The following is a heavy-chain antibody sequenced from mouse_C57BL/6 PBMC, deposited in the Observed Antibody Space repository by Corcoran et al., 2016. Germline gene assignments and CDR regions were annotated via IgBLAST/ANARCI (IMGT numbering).Heavy chain of an antibody. D-gene: IGHD2-1*01. Sequence: EVQLPQSGPELVKPGASVKISCKASGYTFTDYYMNWVKQSHGKSLEWIGDINPNNCGNSYNRKFKGKATLTVDKSSSRVYMELRSLTSDDSAVYYCERREIYYGNYHYAMDYWGQGTSVTVSS. CDR3: ERREIYYGNYHYAMDY. V-gene: IGHV1-26*01. J-gene: IGHJ4*01. CDR2: INPNNCGN. CDR1: GYTFTDYY.